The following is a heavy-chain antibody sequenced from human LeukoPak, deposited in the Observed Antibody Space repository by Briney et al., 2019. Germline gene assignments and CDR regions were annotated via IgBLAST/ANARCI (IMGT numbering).Heavy chain of an antibody. CDR2: TYSGGGT. CDR1: RFTVSSNY. V-gene: IGHV3-53*01. J-gene: IGHJ6*04. D-gene: IGHD3-10*01. Sequence: RWGSLRLSCASSRFTVSSNYMSGVRPAPGKGLEWASVTYSGGGTYYTDSVKGRFTISRDNYKNTLYLQMNSLRAEDTAVYYCARERTTGPYYIDVWGKGTTVTVSS. CDR3: ARERTTGPYYIDV.